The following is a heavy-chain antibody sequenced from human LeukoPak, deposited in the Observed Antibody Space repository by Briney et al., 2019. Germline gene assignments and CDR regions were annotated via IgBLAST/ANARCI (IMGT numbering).Heavy chain of an antibody. J-gene: IGHJ4*02. CDR2: IYSGGST. CDR1: GFTVSSNY. Sequence: QSGGSLRLSCAASGFTVSSNYMSWVRQAPGKGLEWVSVIYSGGSTYYADSVKGRFTISRDNSKNTLYLQMNSLRAEDTAVYYCARDPKIYDILTGTQTYYFDYWGQGTLVTVSS. CDR3: ARDPKIYDILTGTQTYYFDY. D-gene: IGHD3-9*01. V-gene: IGHV3-53*05.